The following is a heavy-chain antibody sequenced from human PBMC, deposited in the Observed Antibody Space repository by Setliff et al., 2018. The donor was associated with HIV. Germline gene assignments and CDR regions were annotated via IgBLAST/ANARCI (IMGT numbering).Heavy chain of an antibody. V-gene: IGHV3-21*01. CDR2: ISVSGFNL. J-gene: IGHJ4*02. D-gene: IGHD3-22*01. Sequence: PGGSLRLSCAASGFTFSTYNMNWVRLAPGRGLEWISSISVSGFNLYYADSVKGRFFVSRDDAKNSLFLQMNSLKAEDTAVYFCARAYNVYDYRFDSSGYDYWGQGTLVTVSS. CDR3: ARAYNVYDYRFDSSGYDY. CDR1: GFTFSTYN.